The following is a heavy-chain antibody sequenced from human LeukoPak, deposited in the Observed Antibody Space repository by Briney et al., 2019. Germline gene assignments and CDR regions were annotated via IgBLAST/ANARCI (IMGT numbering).Heavy chain of an antibody. J-gene: IGHJ6*02. V-gene: IGHV3-23*01. D-gene: IGHD5-18*01. Sequence: GGSLRLSCAASGFTFSSYAMSWVRQAPGKGLEWVSAISGSGGSTYYADCVKGRFTISRDNSKNTLYLQMNSLKTEDTAVYYCTTEVDTAMASNPDYYYYYGMDVWGQGTTVTVSS. CDR3: TTEVDTAMASNPDYYYYYGMDV. CDR2: ISGSGGST. CDR1: GFTFSSYA.